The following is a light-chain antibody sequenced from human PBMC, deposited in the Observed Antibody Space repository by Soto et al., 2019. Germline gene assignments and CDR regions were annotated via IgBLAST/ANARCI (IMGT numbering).Light chain of an antibody. Sequence: QSALTQPASVSGSPGQSITISCTGTSSDVGSYNLVSWYQQHPGKAPKLMIYEGSKRPSGVSNRSSGSKSGNTASLTISGLQAEDEADYYCCSYAGSSTFYVFGTGTKLTVL. J-gene: IGLJ1*01. CDR1: SSDVGSYNL. V-gene: IGLV2-23*03. CDR3: CSYAGSSTFYV. CDR2: EGS.